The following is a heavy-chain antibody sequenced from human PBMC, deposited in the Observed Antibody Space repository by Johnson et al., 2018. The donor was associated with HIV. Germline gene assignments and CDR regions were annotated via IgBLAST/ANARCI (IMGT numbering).Heavy chain of an antibody. CDR3: AKGEAQEGWIQLGSYAFDF. D-gene: IGHD7-27*01. CDR2: MSYDGSNK. V-gene: IGHV3-30-3*01. CDR1: GFTFSSYA. J-gene: IGHJ3*01. Sequence: QVQLVESGGGVVQPGRSLRLSCAASGFTFSSYAMHWVRQAPGKGLEWVAVMSYDGSNKYYADSVKGRFTISRDNSRNTVFLQMSNLRTGETAVYYCAKGEAQEGWIQLGSYAFDFWGRGTMVTVSS.